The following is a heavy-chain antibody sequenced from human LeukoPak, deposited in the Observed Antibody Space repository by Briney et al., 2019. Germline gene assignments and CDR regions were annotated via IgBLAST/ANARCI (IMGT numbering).Heavy chain of an antibody. D-gene: IGHD6-19*01. Sequence: ASVKVSCKASGYTFTGCYMHWVRQAPGQGLEWMGWINPNSGGTNYAQKFQGRVTMTRDTSISTAYMELRSLRSDDTAVYYCAREGPAYSSGWPNYYYYGMDVWGQGTTVTVSS. CDR2: INPNSGGT. V-gene: IGHV1-2*02. CDR3: AREGPAYSSGWPNYYYYGMDV. CDR1: GYTFTGCY. J-gene: IGHJ6*02.